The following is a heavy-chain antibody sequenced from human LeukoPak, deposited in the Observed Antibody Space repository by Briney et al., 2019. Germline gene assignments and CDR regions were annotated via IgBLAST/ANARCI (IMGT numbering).Heavy chain of an antibody. Sequence: SETLSLTCTVSGGSISSYYWSWIRQPAGKALEWIGRIYPTGSINYNPSLKSRVTMSVDMSKNQLSLKLTSLTAADTAVYFCARDPSTFSGYFDFWGQGTLVTVSS. V-gene: IGHV4-4*07. CDR3: ARDPSTFSGYFDF. CDR1: GGSISSYY. J-gene: IGHJ4*02. CDR2: IYPTGSI. D-gene: IGHD3-22*01.